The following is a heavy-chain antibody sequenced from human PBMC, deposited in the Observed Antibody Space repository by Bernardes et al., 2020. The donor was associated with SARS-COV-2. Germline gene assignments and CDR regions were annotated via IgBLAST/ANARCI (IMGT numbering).Heavy chain of an antibody. CDR2: SSSSSSTK. D-gene: IGHD3-16*02. CDR3: ARDDYVWGSYRYTLLNWFDP. J-gene: IGHJ5*02. Sequence: WGSLRLSGAASVSTFSSYTMNWVRQAPGKGLEWVSYSSSSSSTKYYADSVTGRFTISRDNPKNTRYLQMNSLRAEDTAVYYCARDDYVWGSYRYTLLNWFDPWGQGTLVTVSS. V-gene: IGHV3-48*01. CDR1: VSTFSSYT.